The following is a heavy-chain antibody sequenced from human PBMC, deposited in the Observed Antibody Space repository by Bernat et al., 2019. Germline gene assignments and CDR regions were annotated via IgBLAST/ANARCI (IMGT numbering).Heavy chain of an antibody. CDR3: AHRVATIFYATDAFDI. Sequence: QITLKESGPTLVKPTQTLTLTCTFSGFSLSTSGVGVGWIRQPPGKALEWLALIYWDDDKRYSPSLKSRLTITKDTSKNQVVLTMTNMDPVDTATYYCAHRVATIFYATDAFDIWGQGTMVTVSS. D-gene: IGHD5-12*01. CDR1: GFSLSTSGVG. J-gene: IGHJ3*02. CDR2: IYWDDDK. V-gene: IGHV2-5*02.